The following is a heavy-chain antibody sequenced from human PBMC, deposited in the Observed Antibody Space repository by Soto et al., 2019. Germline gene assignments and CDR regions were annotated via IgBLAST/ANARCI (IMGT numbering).Heavy chain of an antibody. V-gene: IGHV4-34*01. CDR2: INHSGST. CDR1: GGSFSGYY. CDR3: XRDKITGLFDY. D-gene: IGHD2-8*02. J-gene: IGHJ4*02. Sequence: QVQLQQWGAGLLKPSETLSLTCAVYGGSFSGYYWTWIRQPPGTGLEWIGEINHSGSTNYNPSLXXXXXXXXXXXXXXXXXXXXXXXXXXXXXXXXXRDKITGLFDYWGQGTLVTVS.